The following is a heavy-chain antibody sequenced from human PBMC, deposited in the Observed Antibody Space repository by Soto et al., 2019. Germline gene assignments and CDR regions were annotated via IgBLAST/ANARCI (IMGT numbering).Heavy chain of an antibody. CDR3: AGDVRSGSYRFDY. V-gene: IGHV4-39*01. J-gene: IGHJ4*02. D-gene: IGHD1-26*01. CDR2: IYYSGST. CDR1: GGSISSTRYS. Sequence: DTLSLTCTVSGGSISSTRYSWGWIHQPPGKGLEWIGSIYYSGSTYYNPSLKSRVTISVDTSNNQFSLKLRSVTAADTAIYYCAGDVRSGSYRFDYWGQGTLVTVSS.